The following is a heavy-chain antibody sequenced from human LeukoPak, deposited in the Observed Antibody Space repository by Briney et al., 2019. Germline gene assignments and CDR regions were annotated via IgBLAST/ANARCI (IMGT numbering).Heavy chain of an antibody. CDR2: ISGSGGST. Sequence: PGGSLRLSCAASGFTFSSYAMSWVRQAPGKGLEWVSAISGSGGSTYYADSVKGRFTISRDNSKNTLYLQMNSLRAEDTAVYYCAKGVIVVVPAAAVFDYWGQGTLVTVSP. CDR1: GFTFSSYA. D-gene: IGHD2-2*01. V-gene: IGHV3-23*01. J-gene: IGHJ4*02. CDR3: AKGVIVVVPAAAVFDY.